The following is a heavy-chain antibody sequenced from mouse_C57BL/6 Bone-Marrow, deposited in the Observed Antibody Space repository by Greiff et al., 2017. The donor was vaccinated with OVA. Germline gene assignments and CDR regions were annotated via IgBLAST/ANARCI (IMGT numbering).Heavy chain of an antibody. CDR3: ARAHYYGSSWGAMDY. Sequence: EVKVVESGPELVKPGASVKISCKASGYTFTDYYMNWVKQSHGKSLEWIGDINPNNGGTSYNQKFKGKATLTVDKSSSTAYMELRSLTSEDSAVYYCARAHYYGSSWGAMDYWGQGTSVTVSS. D-gene: IGHD1-1*01. CDR1: GYTFTDYY. V-gene: IGHV1-26*01. J-gene: IGHJ4*01. CDR2: INPNNGGT.